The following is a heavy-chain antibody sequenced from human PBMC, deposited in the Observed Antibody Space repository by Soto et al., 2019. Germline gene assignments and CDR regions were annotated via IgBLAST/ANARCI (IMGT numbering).Heavy chain of an antibody. V-gene: IGHV1-69*13. CDR1: GGTFSSYA. J-gene: IGHJ3*02. CDR2: IIPIFGTA. D-gene: IGHD3-10*01. CDR3: LLLWFGEIIMAGAFDI. Sequence: SVKVSCKASGGTFSSYAISWVRQAPGQGLEWMGGIIPIFGTANYAQKFQGRVTITADESTSTAYMELSSLRSEDTAVYYCLLLWFGEIIMAGAFDIWGQGTMVTVSS.